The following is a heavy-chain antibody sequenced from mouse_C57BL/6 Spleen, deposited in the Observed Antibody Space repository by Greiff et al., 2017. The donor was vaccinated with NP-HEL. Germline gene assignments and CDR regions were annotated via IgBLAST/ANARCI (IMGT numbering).Heavy chain of an antibody. Sequence: VQLQQPGAELVKPGASVKLSCKASGYTFTSYWMQWVKQRPGQGLEWIGEIDPSDSYTNYNQKFKGKATLTVDTSSSTAYMQLSSLTSEDSAVYYCARHGYYYGSSYWYFDVWGTGTTVTVSS. CDR3: ARHGYYYGSSYWYFDV. V-gene: IGHV1-50*01. D-gene: IGHD1-1*01. CDR2: IDPSDSYT. CDR1: GYTFTSYW. J-gene: IGHJ1*03.